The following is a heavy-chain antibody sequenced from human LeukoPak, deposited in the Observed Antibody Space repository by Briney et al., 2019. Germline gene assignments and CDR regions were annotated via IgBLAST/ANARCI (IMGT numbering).Heavy chain of an antibody. V-gene: IGHV3-11*01. J-gene: IGHJ4*02. D-gene: IGHD5-18*01. CDR2: ISHLGNEI. CDR3: ATSLQLWYHFDY. Sequence: GGSLRLSCAVSGFTFPDYYMTWIRQAPGKGLEWVSYISHLGNEIYYADSVKGRFTISRDNAKNSLYLQMNSLRAEDMALYYCATSLQLWYHFDYWGQGTLVTVSS. CDR1: GFTFPDYY.